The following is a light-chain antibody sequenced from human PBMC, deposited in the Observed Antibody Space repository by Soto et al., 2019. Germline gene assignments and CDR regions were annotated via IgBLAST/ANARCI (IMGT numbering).Light chain of an antibody. CDR1: QGIGVY. CDR3: QKYNSAPLT. V-gene: IGKV1-27*01. Sequence: DIQMTQSPYSLSESFGDRVTITCRASQGIGVYLAWFQQKPGNAPKLLIYAASTLQSGVPSRFSGSGSGTDFTLTISGLQPEDVASYYCQKYNSAPLTFGGGTKVEIK. J-gene: IGKJ4*01. CDR2: AAS.